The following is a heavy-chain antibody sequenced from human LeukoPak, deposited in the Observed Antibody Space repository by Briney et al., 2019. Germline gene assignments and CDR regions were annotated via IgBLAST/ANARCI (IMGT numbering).Heavy chain of an antibody. CDR1: GGSISSGGYY. J-gene: IGHJ4*02. D-gene: IGHD2-2*01. V-gene: IGHV4-31*03. Sequence: SETLSLTCTVSGGSISSGGYYWSWIRQHPGKSLEWMGYIYYSGSTYYDPSLTSRVTISVDTSKNQFSLKLSSVTAADTAVYYCARPIDQLRDFDYWGQGTLVTVSS. CDR3: ARPIDQLRDFDY. CDR2: IYYSGST.